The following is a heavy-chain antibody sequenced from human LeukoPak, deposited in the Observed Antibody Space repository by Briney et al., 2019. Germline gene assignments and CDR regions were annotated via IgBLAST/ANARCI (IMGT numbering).Heavy chain of an antibody. Sequence: GGSLRLSCAASGFTISSYAMSWVRQAPGKGLEWVSAISGSGGSTYYADSVKGRFTISRDNSKNTLYLQMNSLRAEDTAVYYCAKGYSGSYGAFDYWGQGTLVTVSS. CDR2: ISGSGGST. CDR1: GFTISSYA. D-gene: IGHD1-26*01. CDR3: AKGYSGSYGAFDY. V-gene: IGHV3-23*01. J-gene: IGHJ4*02.